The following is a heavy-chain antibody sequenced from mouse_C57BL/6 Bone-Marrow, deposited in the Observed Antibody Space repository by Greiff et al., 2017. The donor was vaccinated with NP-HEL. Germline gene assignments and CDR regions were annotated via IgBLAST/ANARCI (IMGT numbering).Heavy chain of an antibody. Sequence: QVHVKQSGPGLVQPSQSLSITCTVSGFSLTSYGVHWVRQSPGKGLEWLGVIWSGGSTDYNAAFISRLSISKDNSKSQVFFKMNSLQADDTAIYYCARNFYYSNWYFDVWGTGTTVTVSS. CDR3: ARNFYYSNWYFDV. CDR1: GFSLTSYG. J-gene: IGHJ1*03. V-gene: IGHV2-2*01. CDR2: IWSGGST. D-gene: IGHD2-5*01.